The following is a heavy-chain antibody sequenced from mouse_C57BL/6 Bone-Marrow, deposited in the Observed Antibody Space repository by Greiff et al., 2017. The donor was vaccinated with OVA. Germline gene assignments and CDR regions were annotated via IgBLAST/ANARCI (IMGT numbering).Heavy chain of an antibody. CDR3: ARQEGTAQATFWFAY. Sequence: EVMLVESGGGLVQPGGSLKLSCAASGFTFSDYGMAWVRQAPRKGPEWVAFISNLAYSIYYADTVTGRFTISRENAKNTLYLEMSSLRSEDTAMYYCARQEGTAQATFWFAYWGQGTPVTVSA. J-gene: IGHJ3*01. V-gene: IGHV5-15*01. D-gene: IGHD3-2*02. CDR2: ISNLAYSI. CDR1: GFTFSDYG.